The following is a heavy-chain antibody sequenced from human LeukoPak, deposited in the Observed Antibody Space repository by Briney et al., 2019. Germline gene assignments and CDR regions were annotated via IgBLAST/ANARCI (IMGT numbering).Heavy chain of an antibody. CDR1: GFTVSSNE. CDR2: ISSSSSYI. Sequence: GGSLRLSCAASGFTVSSNEMSWVRQAPGKGLEWVSSISSSSSYIYYADSVKGRFTISRDNAKNSLYLQMNSLRAEDTAVYYCARDGDYDYVWGSYRRKTHFDYWGQGTLVTVSS. D-gene: IGHD3-16*02. J-gene: IGHJ4*02. V-gene: IGHV3-21*01. CDR3: ARDGDYDYVWGSYRRKTHFDY.